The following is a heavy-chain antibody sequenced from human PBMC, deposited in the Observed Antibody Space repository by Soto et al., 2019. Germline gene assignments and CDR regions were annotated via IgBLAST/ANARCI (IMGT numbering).Heavy chain of an antibody. V-gene: IGHV3-30*18. D-gene: IGHD3-22*01. CDR1: GFTFIIYG. J-gene: IGHJ4*02. Sequence: GSLRLSCAASGFTFIIYGMHWVRQAPGKGLEWVAVISYDGSNKYYADSVKGRFTISRDNSKNTLYLQMNSLRAEDTAVYYCAKSDSPDYYDSSGYYAAFGFDYWGQGTLVTVSS. CDR3: AKSDSPDYYDSSGYYAAFGFDY. CDR2: ISYDGSNK.